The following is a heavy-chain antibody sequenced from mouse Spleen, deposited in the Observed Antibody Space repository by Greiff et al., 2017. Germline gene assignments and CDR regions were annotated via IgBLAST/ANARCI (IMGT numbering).Heavy chain of an antibody. Sequence: QVQLQQSGPELVKPGASVRISCKASGYTFTSYYIHWVKQRPGQGLEWIGWIYPGNVNTKYNEKFKGKATLTADKSSSTAYMQLSSLTSEDSAVYFCAREDGYYDYAMDYWGQGTSVTVSS. J-gene: IGHJ4*01. V-gene: IGHV1S56*01. CDR2: IYPGNVNT. CDR1: GYTFTSYY. D-gene: IGHD2-3*01. CDR3: AREDGYYDYAMDY.